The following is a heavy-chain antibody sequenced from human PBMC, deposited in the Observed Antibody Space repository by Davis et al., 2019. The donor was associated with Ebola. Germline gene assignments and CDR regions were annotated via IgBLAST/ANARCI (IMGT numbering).Heavy chain of an antibody. D-gene: IGHD1-26*01. CDR3: ARGRSPLFSA. V-gene: IGHV1-18*01. Sequence: ASVKVSCKASGYIFSTSAISWVRQAPGQGLEWIGWISTYSGNTNYAQKLQGRVTMTTDTSASTGNIELSSLTSEDTAVYFCARGRSPLFSAWGQGTLVTVSS. CDR1: GYIFSTSA. CDR2: ISTYSGNT. J-gene: IGHJ5*02.